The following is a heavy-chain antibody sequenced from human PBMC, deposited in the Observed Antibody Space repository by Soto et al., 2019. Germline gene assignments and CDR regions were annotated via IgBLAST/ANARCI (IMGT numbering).Heavy chain of an antibody. CDR1: GFSFSTYA. Sequence: GGSLRLSCAASGFSFSTYAMSWVRQAPGKGLKWVSSISRSGGSTYYSDSVKGRFTISRDNSKNTLYLQMNSLRGDDTALYYCAKDSSNPYDFWSGYYMADYWGQGTLVTVS. J-gene: IGHJ4*02. CDR2: ISRSGGST. D-gene: IGHD3-3*01. CDR3: AKDSSNPYDFWSGYYMADY. V-gene: IGHV3-23*01.